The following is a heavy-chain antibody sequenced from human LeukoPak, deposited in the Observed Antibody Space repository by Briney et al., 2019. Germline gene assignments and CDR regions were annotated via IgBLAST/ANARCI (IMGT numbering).Heavy chain of an antibody. CDR3: ARVNRGYSSGWYRWFDP. CDR2: INHSRST. CDR1: GGSFSGYY. Sequence: SETLSLTCAVYGGSFSGYYWSWIRQPPGKGLEWIGEINHSRSTNYNPSPKSRVTISVDTSKNQFSLKLSSVTAADTAVYYCARVNRGYSSGWYRWFDPWGQGTLVTVSS. D-gene: IGHD6-19*01. V-gene: IGHV4-34*01. J-gene: IGHJ5*02.